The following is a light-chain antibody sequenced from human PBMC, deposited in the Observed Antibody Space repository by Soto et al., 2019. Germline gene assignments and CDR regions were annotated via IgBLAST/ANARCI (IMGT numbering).Light chain of an antibody. V-gene: IGLV2-14*03. CDR3: SSYTSSSTYV. J-gene: IGLJ1*01. CDR2: DVR. Sequence: QSVLTQPASVSGSPGQSITISCTGTSSDVGYYNYVSWYQQHPGKATKLMIYDVRNRPSGVFNRFSGSKSGNTASLTISGLQAEDEADYYCSSYTSSSTYVFGTGTKVTVL. CDR1: SSDVGYYNY.